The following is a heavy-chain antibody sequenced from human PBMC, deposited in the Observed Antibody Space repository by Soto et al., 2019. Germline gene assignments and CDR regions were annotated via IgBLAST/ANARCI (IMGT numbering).Heavy chain of an antibody. D-gene: IGHD3-10*01. Sequence: ASVKVSCKASGYTFTSYDINWVRQATGQGLEWMGWMNPNSGNTGYAQKFQGRVTMTRNTSISTAYMELSSLRSEDTAVYYCARGGTLWFGQRVQEHKNWFDPWGQGTLVTVSS. CDR1: GYTFTSYD. CDR3: ARGGTLWFGQRVQEHKNWFDP. V-gene: IGHV1-8*01. J-gene: IGHJ5*02. CDR2: MNPNSGNT.